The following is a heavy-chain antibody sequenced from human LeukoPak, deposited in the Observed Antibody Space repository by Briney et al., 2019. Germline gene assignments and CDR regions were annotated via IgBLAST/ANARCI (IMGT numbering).Heavy chain of an antibody. CDR3: ARDVVRLRGAPSPFDY. Sequence: SETLSLTCTVSGGSISTNSYHWGWIRQPAGKGLEWIGSIYYSGSTYYNPSLKSRVTISVDTSKNQFSLKLSSVTAADTAVYYCARDVVRLRGAPSPFDYWGQGTLVTVSS. CDR2: IYYSGST. V-gene: IGHV4-39*07. D-gene: IGHD3-10*01. CDR1: GGSISTNSYH. J-gene: IGHJ4*02.